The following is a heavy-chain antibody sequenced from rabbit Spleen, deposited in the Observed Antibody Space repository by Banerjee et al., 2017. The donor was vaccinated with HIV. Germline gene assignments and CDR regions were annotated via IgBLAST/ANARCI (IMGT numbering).Heavy chain of an antibody. J-gene: IGHJ6*01. D-gene: IGHD2-1*01. CDR3: ARDPYAAYGDVDL. Sequence: QSFEESGGDLVKPGASLTLTCTASGFTLSSYVMCWVRQAPGKGLEWIACISAGSSGTSTYASWAKGRFTISRTSSTTVTLQMTGLTAADTATYFCARDPYAAYGDVDLWGQGTLVTVS. CDR1: GFTLSSYV. CDR2: ISAGSSGTS. V-gene: IGHV1S40*01.